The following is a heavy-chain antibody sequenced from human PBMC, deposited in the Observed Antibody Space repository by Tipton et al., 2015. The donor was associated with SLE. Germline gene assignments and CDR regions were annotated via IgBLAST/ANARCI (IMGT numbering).Heavy chain of an antibody. V-gene: IGHV4-4*07. D-gene: IGHD4-11*01. CDR3: LRASGDSEN. Sequence: TLSLTCTVSGGSISSYYWSWIRQPAGKGLEWIGRIYTSGITNYNPSLESRVIISIDTSKNQFSLKLSSVTAADTAVYYCLRASGDSENWGQGTLVTVSS. CDR1: GGSISSYY. J-gene: IGHJ4*02. CDR2: IYTSGIT.